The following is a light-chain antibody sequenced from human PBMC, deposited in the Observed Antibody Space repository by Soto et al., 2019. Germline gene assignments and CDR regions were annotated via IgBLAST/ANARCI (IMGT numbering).Light chain of an antibody. CDR1: QTISNY. V-gene: IGKV1-39*01. CDR3: QQSYSTPWT. J-gene: IGKJ1*01. CDR2: AAS. Sequence: DIQMTQSPSSLSASVGDRVTITCRASQTISNYLNWYQQKPGKAPNLLIYAASSLQSGVPSRCSGSGSGTHFTLTISSLQPEDFATYYCQQSYSTPWTFGQGNKVEIK.